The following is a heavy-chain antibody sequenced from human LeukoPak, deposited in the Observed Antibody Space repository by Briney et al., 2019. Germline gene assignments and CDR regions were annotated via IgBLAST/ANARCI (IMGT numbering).Heavy chain of an antibody. CDR1: GFTFSNYG. CDR2: IDEDGSET. CDR3: VRYGRRANDQPFDV. V-gene: IGHV3-7*01. Sequence: GGSLRLSCAASGFTFSNYGMSWVRQAPGKGLEWVASIDEDGSETNYVDSVTGRFTVSRDHAKNSLFLQMNSLRAEDTAVYYCVRYGRRANDQPFDVWGQGTMVTVSS. J-gene: IGHJ3*01. D-gene: IGHD1-1*01.